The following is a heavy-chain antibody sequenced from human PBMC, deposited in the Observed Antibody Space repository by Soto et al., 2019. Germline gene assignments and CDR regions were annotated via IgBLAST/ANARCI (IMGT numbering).Heavy chain of an antibody. CDR2: VLPFLDIT. D-gene: IGHD1-7*01. Sequence: QVQLVQSGSEVKKPGSSVRVSCKTSGDTFSIYTISWVRQAHGQGLEWMGSVLPFLDITSYSQRFQGRVTINADRSTNTAYMEMTSLRSEDTDVYYCARDRDNSNLLNCDSWGQVNLVTVSS. J-gene: IGHJ4*02. CDR3: ARDRDNSNLLNCDS. CDR1: GDTFSIYT. V-gene: IGHV1-69*02.